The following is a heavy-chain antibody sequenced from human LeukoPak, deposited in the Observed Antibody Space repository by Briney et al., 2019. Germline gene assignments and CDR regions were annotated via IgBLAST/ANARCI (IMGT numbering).Heavy chain of an antibody. D-gene: IGHD2-21*02. Sequence: GASVKVSCKASGYTFTGYYMHWVRQAPGQGLEWMGWINPNSGGINYAQKFQGRVTMTRDTSISTAYMELSRLRSDDTAVYYCARLNCGGDCSDGYWGQGTLVTVSS. J-gene: IGHJ4*02. CDR3: ARLNCGGDCSDGY. CDR2: INPNSGGI. V-gene: IGHV1-2*02. CDR1: GYTFTGYY.